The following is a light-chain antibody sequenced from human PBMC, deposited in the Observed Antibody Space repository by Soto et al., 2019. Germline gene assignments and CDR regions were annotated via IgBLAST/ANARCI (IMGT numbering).Light chain of an antibody. CDR2: DAS. V-gene: IGKV3-11*01. CDR3: QQRSNWTPWT. CDR1: QSVSSY. Sequence: EIVLTQSPATLSLSPGERATLSCRASQSVSSYLAWYQQKPGQAPRLLIYDASNRATGIPARFSGSGTGTAFTRTNSSLEPEDSAVCYCQQRSNWTPWTFGQGTKVEIK. J-gene: IGKJ1*01.